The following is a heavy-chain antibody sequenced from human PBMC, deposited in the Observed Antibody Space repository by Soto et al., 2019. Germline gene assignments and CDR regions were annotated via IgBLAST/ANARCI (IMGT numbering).Heavy chain of an antibody. V-gene: IGHV1-18*01. CDR2: ISAYNGNT. CDR3: ARIPHRTPYYYDSSGYCDY. J-gene: IGHJ4*02. D-gene: IGHD3-22*01. CDR1: GFSFIDYS. Sequence: ASVKVSCKASGFSFIDYSILWVRQAPGQGLEWMGWISAYNGNTNYAQKLQGRVTMTTDTSTSTAYMELRSLRSDDTAVYYCARIPHRTPYYYDSSGYCDYWGQGTLVTVSS.